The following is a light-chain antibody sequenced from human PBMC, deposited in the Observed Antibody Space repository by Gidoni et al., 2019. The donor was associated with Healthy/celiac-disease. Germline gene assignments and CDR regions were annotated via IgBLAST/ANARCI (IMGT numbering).Light chain of an antibody. V-gene: IGKV1-13*02. Sequence: AIQLTKSPSSLSASVGDRVTITCRASQGISSALAWYQQKPGIAPKLLIYDASSLESGVPSRFSGSGSGTDFTLTISSLQPEDFATYYCQQFNSYPLTFGQGTRLEIK. CDR2: DAS. CDR3: QQFNSYPLT. J-gene: IGKJ5*01. CDR1: QGISSA.